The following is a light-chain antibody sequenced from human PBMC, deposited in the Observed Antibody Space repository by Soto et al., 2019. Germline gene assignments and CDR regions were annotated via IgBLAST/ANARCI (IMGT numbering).Light chain of an antibody. CDR2: DGT. V-gene: IGLV2-11*01. Sequence: SGLAQPRSLSVSPGQLLTISFTGTSSDVDDYRYVSCYQQYPGKAPKLVIYDGTKRPSGVPDRFSGSNSGNTASLTISGLQAEDEADYYCCSYVTTPEIFGTGTKVTVL. J-gene: IGLJ1*01. CDR1: SSDVDDYRY. CDR3: CSYVTTPEI.